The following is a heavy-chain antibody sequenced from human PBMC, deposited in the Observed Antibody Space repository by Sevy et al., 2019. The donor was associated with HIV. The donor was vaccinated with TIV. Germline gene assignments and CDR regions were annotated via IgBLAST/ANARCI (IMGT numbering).Heavy chain of an antibody. V-gene: IGHV3-30*04. CDR3: ARGSRNPYSSSSRFDP. J-gene: IGHJ5*02. CDR2: ISYDGSNK. D-gene: IGHD6-6*01. CDR1: GFTFSSYA. Sequence: GGSLRLSCAASGFTFSSYAMHWVRQAPGKGLEWVAVISYDGSNKYYADSMKGRFTISRDNSKNTLYLQMNSLRAEDTAVYYCARGSRNPYSSSSRFDPWGQGTLVTVSS.